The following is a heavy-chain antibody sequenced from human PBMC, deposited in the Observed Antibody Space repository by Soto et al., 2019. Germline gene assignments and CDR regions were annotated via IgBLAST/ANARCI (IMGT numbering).Heavy chain of an antibody. J-gene: IGHJ6*02. D-gene: IGHD3-3*01. V-gene: IGHV3-48*03. CDR2: ISSSGSTI. Sequence: PGGSLRLSCAASGFTFSSYEMNWVRQAPGKGLEWVSYISSSGSTIYYADSVKGRFTISRDNAKNSLYLQMNSLRAEDTAVYYCARSDNLNYDFWGEGVGGMDVWGQGTTVTVS. CDR3: ARSDNLNYDFWGEGVGGMDV. CDR1: GFTFSSYE.